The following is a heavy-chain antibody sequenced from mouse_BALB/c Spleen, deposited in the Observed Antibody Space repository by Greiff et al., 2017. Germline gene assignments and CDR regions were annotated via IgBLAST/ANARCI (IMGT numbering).Heavy chain of an antibody. CDR3: VRLGPYYAMDY. CDR2: IRSKSNNYAT. J-gene: IGHJ4*01. V-gene: IGHV10-1*02. CDR1: GFTFNTYA. Sequence: DVQLVESGGGLVQPKGSLKLSCAASGFTFNTYAMNWVRQAPGKGLEWVARIRSKSNNYATYYADSVKDRFTISRDDSQSMLYLQMNNLKTEDTAMYYCVRLGPYYAMDYWGQGTSVTVSS.